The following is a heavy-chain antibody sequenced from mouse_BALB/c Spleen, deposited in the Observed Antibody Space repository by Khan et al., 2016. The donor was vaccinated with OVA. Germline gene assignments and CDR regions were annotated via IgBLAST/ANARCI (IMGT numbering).Heavy chain of an antibody. J-gene: IGHJ3*01. V-gene: IGHV1-4*01. D-gene: IGHD2-14*01. CDR1: GYTFTSYT. Sequence: QVQLQQSGAELARPGASVKMSCKASGYTFTSYTIHWIKLWPGLGLEWIGYINTSNGYTTYNQKFKDKATLTADKSSTQAYMQLSSLTSDDSSVYYGVRDGAYHRNDGWFAYWGRGTLVTVAA. CDR2: INTSNGYT. CDR3: VRDGAYHRNDGWFAY.